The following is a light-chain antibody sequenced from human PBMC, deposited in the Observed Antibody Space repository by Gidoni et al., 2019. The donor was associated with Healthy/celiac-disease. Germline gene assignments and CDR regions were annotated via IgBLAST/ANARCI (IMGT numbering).Light chain of an antibody. CDR3: AAWDDSLNGWV. V-gene: IGLV1-36*01. CDR2: YDD. J-gene: IGLJ3*02. CDR1: SSNIGNNA. Sequence: QSAPTPPPAVSAAPRQRVTISCSGSSSNIGNNAVNWYQQLPGKAPKLLIYYDDLLPSGVSDRFSGSKSGTSASLAISGLQSEDEADYYCAAWDDSLNGWVFGGGTKLTVL.